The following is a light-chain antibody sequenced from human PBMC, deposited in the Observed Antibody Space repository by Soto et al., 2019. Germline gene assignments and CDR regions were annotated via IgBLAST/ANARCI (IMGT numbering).Light chain of an antibody. V-gene: IGKV1-5*03. CDR3: QQYNSYSRT. CDR2: KAS. J-gene: IGKJ1*01. Sequence: DIEMTQSPSTLSASVGDRVTITCRASQSISSWLAWCRQKAGKAPKLLIYKASSLESGVPSRFSGSGSGTEFTLTISRLQPDDFATYYCQQYNSYSRTFGQGTKVKIK. CDR1: QSISSW.